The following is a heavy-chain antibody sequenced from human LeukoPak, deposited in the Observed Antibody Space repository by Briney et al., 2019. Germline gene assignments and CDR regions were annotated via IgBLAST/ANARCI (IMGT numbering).Heavy chain of an antibody. V-gene: IGHV3-30-3*01. J-gene: IGHJ4*02. CDR2: ISYDGSNK. CDR3: ARDRQFRPRYYYDSSGYYYDFDY. Sequence: GRSLRLSCAASGFTFSSYAMHWVRQAPGKGLEWVAVISYDGSNKYYADSVKGRFTISRDNSKNTLYLQMNSLRAEDTAVYYCARDRQFRPRYYYDSSGYYYDFDYWGQGTLVTVSS. CDR1: GFTFSSYA. D-gene: IGHD3-22*01.